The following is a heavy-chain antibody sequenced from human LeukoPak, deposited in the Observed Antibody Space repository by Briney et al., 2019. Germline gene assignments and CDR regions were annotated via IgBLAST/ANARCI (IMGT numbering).Heavy chain of an antibody. CDR2: IIPIFGTA. J-gene: IGHJ5*02. CDR3: ARDRPFDP. V-gene: IGHV1-69*13. CDR1: GGTFSTYA. Sequence: ASVKVSCKASGGTFSTYAISWVRQAPGQGLEWMGGIIPIFGTANYAQKFQDRVTITADESTSTTYMELSSLRSDDTAVYYCARDRPFDPWGQGTLVTVSS. D-gene: IGHD6-6*01.